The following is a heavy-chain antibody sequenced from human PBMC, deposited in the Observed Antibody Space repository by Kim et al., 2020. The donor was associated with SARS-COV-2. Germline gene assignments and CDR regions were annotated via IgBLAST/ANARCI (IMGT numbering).Heavy chain of an antibody. Sequence: SETLSLTCTVSGGSISSSSYYWGWIRQPPGKGLEWIGSIYYSGSTYYNPSLKSRVTISVDTSKNQFSLKLISVTAADTAVYYCARQRKQWLVQDAFDIWGQGTMVTVSS. CDR2: IYYSGST. J-gene: IGHJ3*02. CDR3: ARQRKQWLVQDAFDI. CDR1: GGSISSSSYY. V-gene: IGHV4-39*01. D-gene: IGHD6-19*01.